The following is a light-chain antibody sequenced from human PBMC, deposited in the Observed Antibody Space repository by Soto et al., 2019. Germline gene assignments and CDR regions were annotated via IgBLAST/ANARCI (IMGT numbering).Light chain of an antibody. V-gene: IGKV3D-20*02. Sequence: EIVMTQSPAALSVSSGERAALSCRASQSVSSSYLAWYQQKPGQAPRPLIYDASTRATGIPARFSGSGSGTDFTLTISSLDSEDFAIYYCQQRYNWPLTFGQGTRLEI. CDR2: DAS. CDR3: QQRYNWPLT. J-gene: IGKJ5*01. CDR1: QSVSSSY.